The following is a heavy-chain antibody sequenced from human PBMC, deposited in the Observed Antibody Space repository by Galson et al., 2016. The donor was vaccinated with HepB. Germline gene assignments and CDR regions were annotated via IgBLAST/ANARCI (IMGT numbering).Heavy chain of an antibody. CDR2: VTWNSENI. Sequence: SLRLSCAASGFTFDDYAMHWVRQVSGRGLEWVSGVTWNSENIGYADSVKGRFTISRDNANNSLYLQMSSLRAEDTALYYCAKVDCGGDCKRFDYWGQGTLVTVPS. J-gene: IGHJ4*02. D-gene: IGHD2-21*02. V-gene: IGHV3-9*01. CDR1: GFTFDDYA. CDR3: AKVDCGGDCKRFDY.